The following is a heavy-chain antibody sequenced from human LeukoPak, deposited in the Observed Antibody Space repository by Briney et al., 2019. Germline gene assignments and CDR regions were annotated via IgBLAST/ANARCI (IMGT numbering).Heavy chain of an antibody. CDR1: GFTFSSYS. CDR3: ATGYYDY. V-gene: IGHV3-21*01. J-gene: IGHJ4*02. D-gene: IGHD3-22*01. CDR2: ITSSSNYI. Sequence: PGGSLRLSXAASGFTFSSYSMNWVRQAPGKGLEWVSSITSSSNYINYADSVKGRFTISRDNAKNSLSLQMNSLRAEDTAVYYCATGYYDYWGQGSLVTVSS.